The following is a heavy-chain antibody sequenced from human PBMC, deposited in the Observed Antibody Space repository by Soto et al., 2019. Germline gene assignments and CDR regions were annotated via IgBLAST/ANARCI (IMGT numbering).Heavy chain of an antibody. CDR1: GFTFDDYA. J-gene: IGHJ3*02. D-gene: IGHD2-15*01. CDR3: AKDTSPLVVVVAATSAFDI. CDR2: ISWNSGSI. V-gene: IGHV3-9*01. Sequence: EVQLVESGGGLVQPGRSLRLSCAASGFTFDDYAMHWVRQAPGKGLEWVSGISWNSGSIGYADSVKGRFTISRDNAKNSLYLQMNSLRAEDTALYYCAKDTSPLVVVVAATSAFDIWGQGTMVTVSS.